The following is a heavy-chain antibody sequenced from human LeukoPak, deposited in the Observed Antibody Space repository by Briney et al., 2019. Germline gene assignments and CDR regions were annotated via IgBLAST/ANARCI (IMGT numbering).Heavy chain of an antibody. CDR3: AKMGVVAARPGTFDY. CDR2: ISGSGGST. Sequence: GGSLRLSCAASGFTFSSYAMSWVRQAPGKGLEWVSAISGSGGSTHYADSVKGRFTISRDNSKNTLYLQMNSLRAEDTAVYYCAKMGVVAARPGTFDYWGQGTLVTVSS. D-gene: IGHD6-6*01. CDR1: GFTFSSYA. V-gene: IGHV3-23*01. J-gene: IGHJ4*02.